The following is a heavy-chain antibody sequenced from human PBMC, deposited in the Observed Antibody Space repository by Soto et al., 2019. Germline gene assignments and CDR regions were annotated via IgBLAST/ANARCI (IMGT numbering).Heavy chain of an antibody. J-gene: IGHJ3*02. CDR2: FDPEDGET. D-gene: IGHD2-15*01. V-gene: IGHV1-24*01. Sequence: ASVKVSCKVSGYTLTELSMHWVRQAPGKGLEWKGGFDPEDGETIYAQKLQGRVTMTEDTSTDTAYMELSSLRSEDTAVYYCAISTSHCSGGSCYLNDAFDIWGQGTMVTVSS. CDR3: AISTSHCSGGSCYLNDAFDI. CDR1: GYTLTELS.